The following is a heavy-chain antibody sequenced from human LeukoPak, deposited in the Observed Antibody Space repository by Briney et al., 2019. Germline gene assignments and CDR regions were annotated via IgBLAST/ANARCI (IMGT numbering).Heavy chain of an antibody. CDR3: ARRGPGYSSSWPLDY. CDR1: GGSISSSSYY. Sequence: SETLSLTCTVSGGSISSSSYYWGWIRQPPGKGLEWIGSIYYSGSTNYNPSLKSRVTISVDTSKNQFSLKLSSVTAADTAVYYCARRGPGYSSSWPLDYWGQGTLVTVSS. D-gene: IGHD6-13*01. J-gene: IGHJ4*02. CDR2: IYYSGST. V-gene: IGHV4-39*07.